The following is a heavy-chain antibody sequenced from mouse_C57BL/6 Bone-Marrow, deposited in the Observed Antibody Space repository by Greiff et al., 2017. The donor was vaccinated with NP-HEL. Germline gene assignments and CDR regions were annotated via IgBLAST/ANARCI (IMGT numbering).Heavy chain of an antibody. CDR3: ARGYGYVSYWYFDV. Sequence: EVQGVESGGGLVQSGRSLRLSCATSGFTFSDFYMEWVRQAPGKGLEWIAASRNKANDYTTEYSASVKGRFIVSRDTSQSILYLQMNALRAEDTAIYYCARGYGYVSYWYFDVWGTGTTVTVSS. CDR1: GFTFSDFY. D-gene: IGHD2-2*01. V-gene: IGHV7-1*01. J-gene: IGHJ1*03. CDR2: SRNKANDYTT.